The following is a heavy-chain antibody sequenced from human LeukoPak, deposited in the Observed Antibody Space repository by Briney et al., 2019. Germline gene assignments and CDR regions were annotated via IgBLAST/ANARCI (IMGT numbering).Heavy chain of an antibody. CDR2: ISTYNGNT. D-gene: IGHD6-19*01. J-gene: IGHJ6*02. Sequence: ASLKLSCKASGYTFTSYGISCVRQAPGQGLEWMGWISTYNGNTNYAQKLQGRVTMNTDASTSTAYMELKSLRYDDSDVYYCARDLYVAVADSPYCYGMDVWGQGTKVTVYS. CDR3: ARDLYVAVADSPYCYGMDV. CDR1: GYTFTSYG. V-gene: IGHV1-18*01.